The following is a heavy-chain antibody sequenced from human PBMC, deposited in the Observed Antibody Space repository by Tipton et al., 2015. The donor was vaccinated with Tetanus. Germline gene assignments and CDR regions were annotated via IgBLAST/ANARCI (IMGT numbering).Heavy chain of an antibody. CDR2: SWYDGTDK. Sequence: CAASGFIFSRYGIHWVRQAPGKGLEWVAVSWYDGTDKYYADSVKGRFTISRDNSKNTLYLQMNSLRAEDTAVYYCAREADCSGGSCFSGGFDNWGQGTQVTVSS. J-gene: IGHJ4*02. V-gene: IGHV3-33*01. D-gene: IGHD2-15*01. CDR1: GFIFSRYG. CDR3: AREADCSGGSCFSGGFDN.